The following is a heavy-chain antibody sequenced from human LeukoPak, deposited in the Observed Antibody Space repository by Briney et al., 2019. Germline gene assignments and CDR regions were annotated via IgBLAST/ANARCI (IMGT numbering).Heavy chain of an antibody. CDR3: ARDRPLLRYFDWLLGYYFDY. CDR2: IERDGSET. D-gene: IGHD3-9*01. V-gene: IGHV3-7*01. J-gene: IGHJ4*02. CDR1: GFTLSTYW. Sequence: PGGSLRLSCAASGFTLSTYWMSWVRQAPGKGLEWVANIERDGSETNYVGSVKGRFTISRDNAKNSLYLQMNSLRAEDTAVYYCARDRPLLRYFDWLLGYYFDYWGQGTLVTVSS.